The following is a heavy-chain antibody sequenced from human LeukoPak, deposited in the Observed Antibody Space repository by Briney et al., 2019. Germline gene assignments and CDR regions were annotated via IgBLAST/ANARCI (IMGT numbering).Heavy chain of an antibody. V-gene: IGHV6-1*01. CDR2: TYYRSQWKN. J-gene: IGHJ4*02. CDR1: GDSVSSDSAT. CDR3: AKGRGSSADFDS. D-gene: IGHD3-10*01. Sequence: SQTLSLTCAISGDSVSSDSATWNWISQSPLRGLEWLGRTYYRSQWKNDYAASVKSRIDITPETSKNQFSLQLNSVTPEDTAVYYCAKGRGSSADFDSWGQGTLVTVSS.